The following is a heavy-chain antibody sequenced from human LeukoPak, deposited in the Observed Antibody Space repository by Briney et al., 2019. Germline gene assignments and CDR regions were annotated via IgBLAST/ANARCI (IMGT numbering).Heavy chain of an antibody. CDR1: GGSFSGYY. J-gene: IGHJ5*02. CDR3: ARGGYCSSTSCYRVRGRPPNWFDP. D-gene: IGHD2-2*01. CDR2: INHSGST. V-gene: IGHV4-34*01. Sequence: KPSETLSLTCAAYGGSFSGYYWSWIRQPPGKGLEWIGEINHSGSTNYNPSLKSRVTISVDTSKNQFSLKLSSVTAADTAVYYCARGGYCSSTSCYRVRGRPPNWFDPWGQGTLVTVSS.